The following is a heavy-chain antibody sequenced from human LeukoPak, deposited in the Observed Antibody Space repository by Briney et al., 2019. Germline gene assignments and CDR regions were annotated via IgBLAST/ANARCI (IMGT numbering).Heavy chain of an antibody. CDR1: GGSITSYF. V-gene: IGHV4-59*01. J-gene: IGHJ1*01. CDR2: IYHSGTT. Sequence: SETLSLTCSVSGGSITSYFWTWIRQPPGKGLEWIGYIYHSGTTNYNPSLKSLVTISSDTSQNQYSLKLSSVTTADTAVYYCAQKAPYSPAYSQQWGRGALVTVSS. CDR3: AQKAPYSPAYSQQ. D-gene: IGHD2-15*01.